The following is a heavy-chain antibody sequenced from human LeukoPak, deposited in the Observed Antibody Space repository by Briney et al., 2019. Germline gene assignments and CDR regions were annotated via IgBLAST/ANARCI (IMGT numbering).Heavy chain of an antibody. V-gene: IGHV3-7*01. CDR2: IKQDGSEK. Sequence: PGGSLRLSCAASGFTFSSYWMSWVRQAPGKGLEWVANIKQDGSEKYYVDSVKGRFTISRDNAKNSLYLQMNSLRAEDTAVYYCARAKYSGSYPDAFDIWGQGTMVTVSS. CDR3: ARAKYSGSYPDAFDI. D-gene: IGHD1-26*01. CDR1: GFTFSSYW. J-gene: IGHJ3*02.